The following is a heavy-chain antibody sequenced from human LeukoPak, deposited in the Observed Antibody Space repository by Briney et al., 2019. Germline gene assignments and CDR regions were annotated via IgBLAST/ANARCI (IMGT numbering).Heavy chain of an antibody. V-gene: IGHV4-39*07. Sequence: SETLSLTCTVSGGSIRSSYYYWGWIRQPPGKGLEWIGSIYDSGSTYYNPSLKSRVTISVDASKNQFSLKLGSVTAADTAVYYCARDPPVAGTSWGQGTLVTVSS. CDR2: IYDSGST. CDR3: ARDPPVAGTS. D-gene: IGHD6-19*01. CDR1: GGSIRSSYYY. J-gene: IGHJ4*02.